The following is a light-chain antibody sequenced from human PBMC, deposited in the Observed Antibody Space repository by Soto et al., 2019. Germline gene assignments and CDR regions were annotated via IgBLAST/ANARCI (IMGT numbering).Light chain of an antibody. CDR3: QSYDSSLSALYV. CDR1: SSNIGAGYD. Sequence: QSVLTQPPSVSGAPGQRVTISCTGSSSNIGAGYDVHWYQQLPGTAPKLLIYGNSNRPSGVPDRFSGSKSGTSASLAITGLQAEDEADYYCQSYDSSLSALYVLGTWTKVTVL. V-gene: IGLV1-40*01. CDR2: GNS. J-gene: IGLJ1*01.